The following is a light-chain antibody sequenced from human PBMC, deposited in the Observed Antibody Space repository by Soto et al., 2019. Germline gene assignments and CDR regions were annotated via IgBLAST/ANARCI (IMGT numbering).Light chain of an antibody. CDR2: DAS. J-gene: IGKJ2*01. CDR3: QQYNSYPYT. V-gene: IGKV1-5*01. CDR1: QSISSW. Sequence: DIQMTQSPSTLSASVGVRVTITCRASQSISSWLAWYQQKPGKAPKLLIYDASSLESGLPSRFSGSGSGTAFTLTISSLQPDDFAPYYCQQYNSYPYTFGQGTKLDIK.